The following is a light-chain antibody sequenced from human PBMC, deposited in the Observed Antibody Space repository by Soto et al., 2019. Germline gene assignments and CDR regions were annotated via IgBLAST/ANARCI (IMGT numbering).Light chain of an antibody. Sequence: QSALTQPASVSGSPGQSITISCTGTNSDVGGHNHVSWYQQHPGKAPKLMIYEVSNRPSGVSIRFSGSKSGNTASLTMSGLQAEDEAEYHCSSYTSSNTWVFGGGTKLTVL. J-gene: IGLJ3*02. V-gene: IGLV2-14*01. CDR2: EVS. CDR3: SSYTSSNTWV. CDR1: NSDVGGHNH.